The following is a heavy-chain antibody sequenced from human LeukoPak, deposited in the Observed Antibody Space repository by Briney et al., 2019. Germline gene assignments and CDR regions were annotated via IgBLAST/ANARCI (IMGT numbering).Heavy chain of an antibody. V-gene: IGHV3-11*01. J-gene: IGHJ5*02. Sequence: PGGSLRLACPAAGFTFRDYYMSWIRQAAGKGHEWVSYISSSGSTLYYADSVKGRFTISRDNAKNSLYLPMNRLRAEHTAVYYCAIVRYGAGSNWLDPWGQGTLVTVSS. CDR2: ISSSGSTL. CDR1: GFTFRDYY. D-gene: IGHD3-10*01. CDR3: AIVRYGAGSNWLDP.